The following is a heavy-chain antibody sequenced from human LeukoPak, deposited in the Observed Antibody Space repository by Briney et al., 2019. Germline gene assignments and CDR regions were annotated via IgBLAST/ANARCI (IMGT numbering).Heavy chain of an antibody. CDR2: ISWDGGIT. D-gene: IGHD5-12*01. CDR1: GFTFHHYS. CDR3: AKDSNTGGYSFDS. V-gene: IGHV3-43*01. J-gene: IGHJ4*02. Sequence: GGSLRLSCAASGFTFHHYSMHWVRQPPGKGLEWVSLISWDGGITYYADSVRGRFTISRDNSKHSLSLEMNSLRTEDTALYYCAKDSNTGGYSFDSWGQGTLVTVSS.